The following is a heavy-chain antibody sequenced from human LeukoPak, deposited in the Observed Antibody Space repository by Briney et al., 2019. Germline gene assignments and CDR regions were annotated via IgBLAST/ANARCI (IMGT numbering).Heavy chain of an antibody. J-gene: IGHJ4*02. D-gene: IGHD6-13*01. CDR3: ARDFGIFGSSSWTGLDY. V-gene: IGHV1-2*02. CDR1: GYTFTGYY. Sequence: GASVKVSCKASGYTFTGYYMHWVRQAPGQGLEWMGWINPNSGGTNYAQKFQGRVTMTRDTSISTAYMELSRLRSDDTAVYYCARDFGIFGSSSWTGLDYWGQGTLVTVSS. CDR2: INPNSGGT.